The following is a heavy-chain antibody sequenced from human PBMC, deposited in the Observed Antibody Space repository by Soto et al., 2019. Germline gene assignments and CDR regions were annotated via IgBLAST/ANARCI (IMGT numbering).Heavy chain of an antibody. CDR2: ISSSSSTI. Sequence: GSLRLSCAASGFTFSSYSMNWVRQAPGKGLEWVSYISSSSSTIYYADSVKGRFTISRDNAKNSLYLQMNSLRAEDTAVYYCARDARAVDYFYYWGQGTLVIVSA. V-gene: IGHV3-48*01. J-gene: IGHJ4*02. CDR1: GFTFSSYS. CDR3: ARDARAVDYFYY.